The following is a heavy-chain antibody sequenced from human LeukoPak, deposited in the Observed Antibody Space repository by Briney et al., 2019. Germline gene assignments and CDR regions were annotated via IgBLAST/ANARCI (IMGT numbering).Heavy chain of an antibody. D-gene: IGHD1-1*01. CDR3: ARRQLERRGEYYYYYMDV. CDR2: ISAYNGDT. CDR1: GYTFTRYG. V-gene: IGHV1-18*01. Sequence: ASVKVSCKASGYTFTRYGISWVRQAPGQGLEWMGWISAYNGDTYSAQKLQGRVTMTTDTSTSTAYMELRSLRSDDTAVYYCARRQLERRGEYYYYYMDVWGKGTTVTVSS. J-gene: IGHJ6*03.